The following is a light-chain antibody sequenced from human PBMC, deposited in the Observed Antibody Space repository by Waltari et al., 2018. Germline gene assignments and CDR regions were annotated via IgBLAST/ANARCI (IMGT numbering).Light chain of an antibody. CDR2: AVS. Sequence: QSALTQPASVSGSPGQSITIYCTGTSSDVGNDKRVSWYQQHPGKAPKLLIYAVSKRPSGVSDRFSVSKAGDMAPLTISGLQPEDEAEYCCSSYAGSSKGVFGGGTKVTVL. J-gene: IGLJ2*01. CDR1: SSDVGNDKR. CDR3: SSYAGSSKGV. V-gene: IGLV2-23*02.